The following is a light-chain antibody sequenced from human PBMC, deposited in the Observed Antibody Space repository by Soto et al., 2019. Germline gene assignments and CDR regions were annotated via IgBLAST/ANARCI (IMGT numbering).Light chain of an antibody. CDR3: SSYTSSSTNV. V-gene: IGLV2-14*01. Sequence: QSALTQPASVSGSPGQSITISCTGTSSYVGGYNYVSWYQQHPGKAPKLMIYDVSTRPSGVSNRFSVSKSGNTASLTISGLQAEDEADYYCSSYTSSSTNVFGTGTKVTVL. J-gene: IGLJ1*01. CDR2: DVS. CDR1: SSYVGGYNY.